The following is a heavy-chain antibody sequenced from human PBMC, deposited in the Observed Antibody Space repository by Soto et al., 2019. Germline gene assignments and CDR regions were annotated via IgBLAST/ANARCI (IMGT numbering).Heavy chain of an antibody. CDR1: GFNFGVHA. CDR3: TRSLAIDFDP. CDR2: IRRKAYGGTT. D-gene: IGHD3-3*01. V-gene: IGHV3-49*04. Sequence: EVQLVESGGGLVQPGRSLRLSCSASGFNFGVHAMSWVRQAPGKGLEWVGFIRRKAYGGTTDYAASVKGRFTISRDDSKSIAYLYMNSLKIEDTAVYYCTRSLAIDFDPWGQGTLVTVSS. J-gene: IGHJ5*02.